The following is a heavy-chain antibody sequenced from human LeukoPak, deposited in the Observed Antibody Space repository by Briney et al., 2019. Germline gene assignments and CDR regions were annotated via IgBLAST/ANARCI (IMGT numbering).Heavy chain of an antibody. V-gene: IGHV3-23*01. CDR1: GFTFSSYA. D-gene: IGHD6-19*01. CDR2: ISGSGGST. CDR3: AKAQGGIAVAGTRLRYYYYYMDV. Sequence: PGGSLRLSCAASGFTFSSYAMSWVRQAPGKGLEWVSAISGSGGSTYYADSVKGRFTISRDNSKNTLYLQMNSLRAEDTAVYYCAKAQGGIAVAGTRLRYYYYYMDVWGKGTTVTISS. J-gene: IGHJ6*03.